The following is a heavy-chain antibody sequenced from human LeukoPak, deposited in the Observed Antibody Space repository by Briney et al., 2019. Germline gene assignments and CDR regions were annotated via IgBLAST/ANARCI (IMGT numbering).Heavy chain of an antibody. CDR1: GYTFTSYG. CDR2: ISAYNGNT. CDR3: ARDLGPGGIAGDFDC. D-gene: IGHD6-13*01. J-gene: IGHJ4*02. Sequence: ASVKVSCKASGYTFTSYGISWVRQAPGQGLEWMGWISAYNGNTNYAQKLQGRVTMTTDTSTSTAYMELRSLRSDDTAVYYCARDLGPGGIAGDFDCWGQGTLVTVSS. V-gene: IGHV1-18*01.